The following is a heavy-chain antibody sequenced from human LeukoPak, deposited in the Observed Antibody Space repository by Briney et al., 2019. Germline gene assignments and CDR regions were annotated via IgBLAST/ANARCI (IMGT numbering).Heavy chain of an antibody. Sequence: SETLSLTCAVYGGSFSGYYWSWIRQPPGKGLEWIGYIYYSGSTNYNPSLKSRVTISVDTSKNQFSLKLSSVTAADTAVYYCARRKVFGGSYGSNWFDPWGQGTLVTVSS. CDR2: IYYSGST. V-gene: IGHV4-59*08. J-gene: IGHJ5*02. CDR3: ARRKVFGGSYGSNWFDP. D-gene: IGHD1-26*01. CDR1: GGSFSGYY.